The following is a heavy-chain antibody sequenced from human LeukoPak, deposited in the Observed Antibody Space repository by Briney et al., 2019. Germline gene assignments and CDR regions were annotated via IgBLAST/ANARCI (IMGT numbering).Heavy chain of an antibody. CDR2: INPNSGGT. J-gene: IGHJ4*02. Sequence: ASVKVSCKASGSTFTGYYMHWVRQAPGQGLEWMGWINPNSGGTNYAQKFQGRVTMTRETSISTAYMELSRLRSDDTAVYYCARLGHIVGATGTDYWGQGTLVSVSS. CDR1: GSTFTGYY. V-gene: IGHV1-2*02. D-gene: IGHD1-26*01. CDR3: ARLGHIVGATGTDY.